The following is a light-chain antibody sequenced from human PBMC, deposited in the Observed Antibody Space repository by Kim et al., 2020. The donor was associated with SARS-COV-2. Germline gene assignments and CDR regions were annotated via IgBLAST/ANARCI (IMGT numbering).Light chain of an antibody. J-gene: IGLJ2*01. Sequence: GQSITISCTGTSSDVDGYNYVSWYQQHPGKVPKLMIYDVSSRPSGVSNRFSGSKSGNTASLTISGPQTEDEADYYCSSYTSSSTLVFGAGSKLTVL. CDR1: SSDVDGYNY. CDR2: DVS. V-gene: IGLV2-14*03. CDR3: SSYTSSSTLV.